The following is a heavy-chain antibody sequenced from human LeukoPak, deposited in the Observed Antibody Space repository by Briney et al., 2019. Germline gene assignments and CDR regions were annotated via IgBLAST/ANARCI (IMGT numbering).Heavy chain of an antibody. CDR3: ARVQRGIAVALDY. CDR1: GFTFSNHG. J-gene: IGHJ4*02. D-gene: IGHD6-19*01. CDR2: VSPPGGGT. V-gene: IGHV3-21*01. Sequence: GGTLRLSCAASGFTFSNHGMNWVRQAPGKGLEWLSGVSPPGGGTYYADSVKGRFTISRDNVKNLLYLQMNSLRAEDTAVYYCARVQRGIAVALDYWGQGTLATVSS.